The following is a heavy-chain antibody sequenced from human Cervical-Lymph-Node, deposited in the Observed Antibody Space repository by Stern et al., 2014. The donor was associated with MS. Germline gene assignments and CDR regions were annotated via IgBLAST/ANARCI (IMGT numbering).Heavy chain of an antibody. CDR2: ISYDGNNE. CDR3: ASSAADSDY. CDR1: GFTFSTYA. Sequence: VPLVESGGDVVQPGRSLRLSCAASGFTFSTYAMHWVRQAPGKGLEWVTVISYDGNNEYYADSVKGRFTISRDNSRNTLYLQMNSLRTEDTAVYFCASSAADSDYWGQGTLVTVSS. J-gene: IGHJ4*02. V-gene: IGHV3-30*01.